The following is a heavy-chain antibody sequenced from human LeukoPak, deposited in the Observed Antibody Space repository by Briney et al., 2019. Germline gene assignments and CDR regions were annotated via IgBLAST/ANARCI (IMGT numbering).Heavy chain of an antibody. D-gene: IGHD2/OR15-2a*01. Sequence: ADSVKGRFTISRDNSKNTVFLQMNSLSAEDTAIYYCAKDTSAAESSWGQGTPATVSS. V-gene: IGHV3-23*01. CDR3: AKDTSAAESS. J-gene: IGHJ4*02.